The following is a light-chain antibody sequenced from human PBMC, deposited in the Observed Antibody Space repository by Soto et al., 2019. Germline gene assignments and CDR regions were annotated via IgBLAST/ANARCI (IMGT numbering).Light chain of an antibody. CDR3: QQYYNTPYT. Sequence: DIVMTQSPDSLAVSLGERATINCKSSQSILYSSINKNYLAWYQQKPGQPPKLLIYWASTRESGVPDRFSGSGSVTDFTLTISSLQAEDVAVYYCQQYYNTPYTFGQGTKLEIK. J-gene: IGKJ2*01. CDR1: QSILYSSINKNY. V-gene: IGKV4-1*01. CDR2: WAS.